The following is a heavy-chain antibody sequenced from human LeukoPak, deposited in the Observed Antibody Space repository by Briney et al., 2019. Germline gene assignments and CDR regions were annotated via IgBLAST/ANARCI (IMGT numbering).Heavy chain of an antibody. CDR1: GFTFSSYG. CDR3: AKSSMIVVVIPLYFED. V-gene: IGHV3-30*18. CDR2: ISYDGSNK. D-gene: IGHD3-22*01. J-gene: IGHJ4*02. Sequence: GGSLRLSCAASGFTFSSYGMHWVRQAPGKGLGWVAVISYDGSNKYYADSVKGRFTISRDNSKNTLYLQMNSLRAEDTAVYYCAKSSMIVVVIPLYFEDWGQGTLVTVSS.